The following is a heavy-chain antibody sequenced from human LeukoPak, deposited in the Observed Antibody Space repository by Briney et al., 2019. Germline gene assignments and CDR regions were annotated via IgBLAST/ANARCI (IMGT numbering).Heavy chain of an antibody. D-gene: IGHD6-19*01. CDR1: GGSISSGGYY. V-gene: IGHV4-31*11. J-gene: IGHJ4*02. CDR3: ARLSGYSSGWYEDY. CDR2: IYYSGST. Sequence: SETLSLTCAVSGGSISSGGYYWSWIRQHPGKGLEWIGYIYYSGSTYYNPSLKSRVTISVDTSKNQISLKLSSVTAADTAVYYCARLSGYSSGWYEDYWGQGTLVTVSS.